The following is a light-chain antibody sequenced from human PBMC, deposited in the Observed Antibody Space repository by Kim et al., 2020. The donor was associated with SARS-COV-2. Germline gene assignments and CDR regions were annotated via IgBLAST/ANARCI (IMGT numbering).Light chain of an antibody. V-gene: IGLV6-57*03. CDR3: QSYDSTNQV. CDR2: ENF. Sequence: NFMLTQPHSVSESPGKTVTISCTRSSGIFGSNYVQWYQQRPGSVPTTVIYENFRRPSGVPDRFSGSVDDSSGSASLTISGLKTEDEADYYCQSYDSTNQVFGGGTQLTVL. J-gene: IGLJ3*02. CDR1: SGIFGSNY.